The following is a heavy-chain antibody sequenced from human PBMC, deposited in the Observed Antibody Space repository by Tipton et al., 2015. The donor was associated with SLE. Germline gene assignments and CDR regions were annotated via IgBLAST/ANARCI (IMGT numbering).Heavy chain of an antibody. J-gene: IGHJ4*02. V-gene: IGHV3-23*01. CDR2: ISGSGGST. Sequence: SLRLSCAASGFTFSSYAMSWVRQAPGKGLVRVSAISGSGGSTYYADSVKGRFTISRDNSKNTLYLQMNSLRAEDTAVYDCARDPRVGKGPFDYWGQGTLVTISS. CDR3: ARDPRVGKGPFDY. CDR1: GFTFSSYA. D-gene: IGHD7-27*01.